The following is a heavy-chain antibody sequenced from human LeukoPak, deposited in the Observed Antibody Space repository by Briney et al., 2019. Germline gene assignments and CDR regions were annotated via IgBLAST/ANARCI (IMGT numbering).Heavy chain of an antibody. CDR2: IYYSGST. V-gene: IGHV4-59*08. J-gene: IGHJ4*02. Sequence: SETLSLTCNVSGGSISAYYWSWIRQPPGKGLEYMGYIYYSGSTDYNPSFKGRITISVDTSKNQFSLKLSSVTAADTAVYYCARHYYDTSGYYYFDYWGQGTLVTVSS. CDR3: ARHYYDTSGYYYFDY. CDR1: GGSISAYY. D-gene: IGHD3-22*01.